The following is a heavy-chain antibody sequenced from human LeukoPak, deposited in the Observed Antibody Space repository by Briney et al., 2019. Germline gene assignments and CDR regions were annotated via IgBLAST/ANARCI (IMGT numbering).Heavy chain of an antibody. J-gene: IGHJ4*02. D-gene: IGHD3-22*01. CDR3: AKSQHYYDSSGYYSFYFDY. CDR2: ISSSGSTI. V-gene: IGHV3-48*03. Sequence: PGGSLRLSCAASGFTFSSYEMNWVRQAPGKGLEWVSYISSSGSTIYYADSVKGRFTISRDNAKNSLYLQMNSLRAEDTAVYYCAKSQHYYDSSGYYSFYFDYWGQGTLVTVSS. CDR1: GFTFSSYE.